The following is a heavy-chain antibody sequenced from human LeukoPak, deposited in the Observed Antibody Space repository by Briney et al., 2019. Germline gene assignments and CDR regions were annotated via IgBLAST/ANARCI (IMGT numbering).Heavy chain of an antibody. J-gene: IGHJ5*02. D-gene: IGHD2-15*01. CDR2: ISYSGGA. V-gene: IGHV4-61*01. Sequence: SETLSLTCTVSGGSVSSGLNKWSWIRQPSGKGLEWIGDISYSGGASCNPSLRSRVTISVDWSTNQFSLTLGSVNAADTAVYYCAKETECSGGTCYSYGWFDPWGQGTQVIVSS. CDR1: GGSVSSGLNK. CDR3: AKETECSGGTCYSYGWFDP.